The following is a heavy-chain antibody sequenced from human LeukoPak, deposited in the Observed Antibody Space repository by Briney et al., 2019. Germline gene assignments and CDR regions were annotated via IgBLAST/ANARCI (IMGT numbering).Heavy chain of an antibody. CDR2: INPNSGGT. V-gene: IGHV1-2*02. J-gene: IGHJ3*02. CDR1: GGTFSSYA. D-gene: IGHD3-22*01. CDR3: ARDKVTDSTGYYGPPGPGSSFDI. Sequence: GASVKVSCKASGGTFSSYAISWVRQAPGQGLEWMGWINPNSGGTNYAQKFQGRVTMTRDTSISIAYMELSRLRSDDTAVYYCARDKVTDSTGYYGPPGPGSSFDIWGQGTMVTVSS.